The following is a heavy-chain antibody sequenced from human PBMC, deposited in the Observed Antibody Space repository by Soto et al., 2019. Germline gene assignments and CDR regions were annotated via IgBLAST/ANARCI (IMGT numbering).Heavy chain of an antibody. CDR1: GFTFSSYS. Sequence: GGSLRLSCAASGFTFSSYSMNWVRQAPGKGLEWVSYISSSSSTIYYADSVKGRFTISRDNAKNSLYLQMNSLRDEDTAVYYCARGGYDYYYYYGMDVWGQGTTVTVSS. CDR3: ARGGYDYYYYYGMDV. CDR2: ISSSSSTI. J-gene: IGHJ6*02. V-gene: IGHV3-48*02. D-gene: IGHD5-12*01.